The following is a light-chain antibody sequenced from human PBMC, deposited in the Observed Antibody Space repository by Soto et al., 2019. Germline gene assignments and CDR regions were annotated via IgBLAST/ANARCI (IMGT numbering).Light chain of an antibody. CDR3: QQYGSRA. V-gene: IGKV3-20*01. CDR1: QSVSSN. CDR2: GAS. J-gene: IGKJ1*01. Sequence: EIVMTQSPATLSVSPGERATLSCRASQSVSSNLAWYQQRPGQAPRLLIYGASSRATGIPDRFSGSGSGTDFTLTISRLEPEDFAVYYCQQYGSRACGQGTKVDIK.